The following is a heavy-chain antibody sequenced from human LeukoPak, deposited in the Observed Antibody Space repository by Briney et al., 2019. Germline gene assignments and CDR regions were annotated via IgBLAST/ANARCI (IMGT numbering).Heavy chain of an antibody. CDR3: AKTVAGWLSYFEY. CDR1: GFTFSSYG. J-gene: IGHJ4*02. CDR2: ISYDGSNK. V-gene: IGHV3-30*18. D-gene: IGHD6-19*01. Sequence: EGSLRLSCAASGFTFSSYGMHWVRQAPGKGLEWVAVISYDGSNKYYADSVKGRFTVSRDNSKNTLYLQMNSLRAEDTAVYYCAKTVAGWLSYFEYCGQGTLVTVSS.